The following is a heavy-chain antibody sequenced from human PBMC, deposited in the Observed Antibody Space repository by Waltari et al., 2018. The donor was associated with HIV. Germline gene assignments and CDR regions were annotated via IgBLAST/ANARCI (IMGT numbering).Heavy chain of an antibody. V-gene: IGHV1-18*01. D-gene: IGHD3-22*01. Sequence: QVQLVQSGAEVKKPGASVKVSCKASGYTFTSYGIGWVRQATGQGLEWMGWISTYNGNTNYAQKLQGRVTMTTDTSTNTAYMDLRSLRSDDTAVYYCAREMYDTSGYYYFDYWGQGTLVTVSS. CDR1: GYTFTSYG. J-gene: IGHJ4*02. CDR2: ISTYNGNT. CDR3: AREMYDTSGYYYFDY.